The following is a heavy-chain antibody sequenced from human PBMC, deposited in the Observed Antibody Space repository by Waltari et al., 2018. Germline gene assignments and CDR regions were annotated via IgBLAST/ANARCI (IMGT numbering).Heavy chain of an antibody. CDR1: GFPFNDYD. CDR2: SRNKARSYTT. J-gene: IGHJ4*02. D-gene: IGHD1-26*01. V-gene: IGHV3-72*01. CDR3: ARDSLGSIDY. Sequence: EVQLVESGGGLVQPGGSLRLSCAASGFPFNDYDMDWVRQAPEKGLEWVGRSRNKARSYTTEYAASVKGRFTISRDDSKNTLYLQMNSLRAEDTAMYYCARDSLGSIDYWGQGTLVTVSS.